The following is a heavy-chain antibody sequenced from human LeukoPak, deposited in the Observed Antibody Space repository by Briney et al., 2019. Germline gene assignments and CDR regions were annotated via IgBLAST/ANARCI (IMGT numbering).Heavy chain of an antibody. V-gene: IGHV1-18*01. D-gene: IGHD6-19*01. CDR1: GYTFISYG. J-gene: IGHJ5*02. CDR2: ISAYNGNT. Sequence: ASVKVSCKASGYTFISYGISWVRQAPGQGLEWMGWISAYNGNTNYAQKLQGRVTMTTDTSTSTAYMELRSLRSDDTAVYYCARDSGSGWFPNWFDPWGQGTLVTVSS. CDR3: ARDSGSGWFPNWFDP.